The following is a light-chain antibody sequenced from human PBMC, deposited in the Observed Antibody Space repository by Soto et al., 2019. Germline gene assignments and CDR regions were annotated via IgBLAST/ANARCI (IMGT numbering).Light chain of an antibody. J-gene: IGLJ1*01. CDR2: DVS. Sequence: QCELNQPASVSGAPGQAITISCTGTSSDVGGYNYVSWYQQHPGKAPKFMIYDVSNRPSGVSNRFSGSKSGNTASLTISGLQAEDEADYYCCSYTTSNTRQIVFGTGTKVTVL. CDR1: SSDVGGYNY. V-gene: IGLV2-14*01. CDR3: CSYTTSNTRQIV.